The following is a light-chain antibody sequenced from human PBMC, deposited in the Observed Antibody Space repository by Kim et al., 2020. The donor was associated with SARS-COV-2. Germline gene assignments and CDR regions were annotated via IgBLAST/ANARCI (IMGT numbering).Light chain of an antibody. CDR2: DVS. Sequence: QSITITRTGTRSDVGGYNYVSWYQQHPGKAPKLMIYDVSNRPSGVSNRFSGSKSGNTASLTISGLQAEDEADYYCSSYTSSSTLYVFGTGTKVTVL. CDR3: SSYTSSSTLYV. CDR1: RSDVGGYNY. J-gene: IGLJ1*01. V-gene: IGLV2-14*03.